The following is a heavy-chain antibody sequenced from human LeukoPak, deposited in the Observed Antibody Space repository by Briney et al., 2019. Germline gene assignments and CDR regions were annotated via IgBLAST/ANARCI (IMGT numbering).Heavy chain of an antibody. J-gene: IGHJ4*02. Sequence: PSETLSLTCNVSGGTISSYHWSWIRQSPGKRLEWIGFIYSTGSTNYNPSLKSRVTISVDTSKNQFSLKLTSVTAADTAVYYCARRHIAAASTLEYWGQGPLVTVSS. CDR2: IYSTGST. V-gene: IGHV4-59*01. CDR1: GGTISSYH. CDR3: ARRHIAAASTLEY. D-gene: IGHD6-13*01.